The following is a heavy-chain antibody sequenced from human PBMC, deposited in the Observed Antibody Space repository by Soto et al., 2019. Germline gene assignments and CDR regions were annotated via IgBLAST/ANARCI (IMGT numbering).Heavy chain of an antibody. CDR3: ASWLVLSYYFDY. D-gene: IGHD6-19*01. Sequence: QLQLQESGPGLVKPSETLSLTCTVSGGSISSSSYYWGWIRQPPGKGLEWIGSIYYSGSTYYNPSLKSRVTISVDTSKNQFSLKLSSVTAADTAVYYCASWLVLSYYFDYWGQGTLVTVSS. V-gene: IGHV4-39*01. CDR1: GGSISSSSYY. J-gene: IGHJ4*02. CDR2: IYYSGST.